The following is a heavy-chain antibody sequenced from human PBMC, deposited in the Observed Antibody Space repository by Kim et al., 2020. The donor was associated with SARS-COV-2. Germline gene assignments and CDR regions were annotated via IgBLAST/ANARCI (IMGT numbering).Heavy chain of an antibody. CDR2: IWFDGSNK. Sequence: GGSLRLSCAASEFSFRNYAMHWVRQAPGKGLEWVALIWFDGSNKFYTDSVKGRFTISRDNSKNTLYLQVNSLRAEDTAVYYCARSLRFLDSWGQGTLVTVSS. J-gene: IGHJ4*02. D-gene: IGHD3-3*01. CDR1: EFSFRNYA. V-gene: IGHV3-33*01. CDR3: ARSLRFLDS.